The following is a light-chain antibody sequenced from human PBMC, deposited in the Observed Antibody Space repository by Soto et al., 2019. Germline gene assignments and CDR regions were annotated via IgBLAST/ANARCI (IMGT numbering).Light chain of an antibody. V-gene: IGKV4-1*01. CDR1: HSVLYSHNNKNY. J-gene: IGKJ1*01. CDR3: NQYYNSPRT. Sequence: IVMTQCPESLAVSLRERATINSKYSHSVLYSHNNKNYLTWYQQKPGEPPKLLIYSTSTRESGVPARFSGSGSGSDFTLTISSLQAEDVAVYYCNQYYNSPRTFGQGTKVDIK. CDR2: STS.